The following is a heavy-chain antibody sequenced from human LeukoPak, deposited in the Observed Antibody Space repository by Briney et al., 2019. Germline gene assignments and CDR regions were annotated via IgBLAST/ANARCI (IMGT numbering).Heavy chain of an antibody. V-gene: IGHV4-39*01. CDR3: ASSDYGDYGDYYYYYMDV. Sequence: SETLSLTCTVSGGSISSSSYYWGWIRQPPGKGLEWIGSIYYRGSTYYNPSLKSRVTISVDTSKNQFSLKLSSVTAADTAVYYCASSDYGDYGDYYYYYMDVWGKGTTVTASS. J-gene: IGHJ6*03. CDR1: GGSISSSSYY. D-gene: IGHD4-17*01. CDR2: IYYRGST.